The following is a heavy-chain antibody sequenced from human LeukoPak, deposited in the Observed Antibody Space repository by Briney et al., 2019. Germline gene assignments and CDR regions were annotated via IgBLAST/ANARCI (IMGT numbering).Heavy chain of an antibody. V-gene: IGHV4-61*02. Sequence: SETLSLTCAVSGGSISSGSSYWSWIRQPAGKGLEWIERLYTSGSTNYNPSLKSRVTISVDTSKNQFSLKLSSVTAADTAVYYCARVGIYCSSTSCYEGGLGYWGQGTLVTVSS. CDR2: LYTSGST. CDR1: GGSISSGSSY. CDR3: ARVGIYCSSTSCYEGGLGY. J-gene: IGHJ4*02. D-gene: IGHD2-2*01.